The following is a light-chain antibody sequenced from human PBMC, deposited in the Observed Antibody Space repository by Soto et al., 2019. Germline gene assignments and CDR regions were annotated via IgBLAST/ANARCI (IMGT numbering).Light chain of an antibody. CDR3: HQYNNWPPT. J-gene: IGKJ3*01. CDR2: GAS. CDR1: QSVSSN. V-gene: IGKV3-15*01. Sequence: EIEMKQSAEGMSVYLGEGATLYCRASQSVSSNLACCQQKPGQAPRLLIYGASSRATGIPARFSGSGSGTEFPLTICSLHSEDLAFCYCHQYNNWPPTFGPGTKVDIK.